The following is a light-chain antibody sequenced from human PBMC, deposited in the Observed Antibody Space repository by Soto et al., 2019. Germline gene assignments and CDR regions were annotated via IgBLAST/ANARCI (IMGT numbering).Light chain of an antibody. CDR2: DAS. CDR3: QHYISAPWT. J-gene: IGKJ1*01. CDR1: QSISSW. Sequence: DIQMTQSPSTLSASVGDRVTITCRASQSISSWLAWYQKKPGKAPKALIYDASTLESGVPSRFSGSGSGTEFTLTISSLQPDDFATYYCQHYISAPWTFGQGTKVDIK. V-gene: IGKV1-5*01.